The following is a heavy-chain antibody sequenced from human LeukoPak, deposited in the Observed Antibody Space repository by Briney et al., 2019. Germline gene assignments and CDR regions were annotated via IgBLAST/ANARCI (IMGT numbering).Heavy chain of an antibody. CDR1: GFTFSSYA. Sequence: PGGSLRLSCAASGFTFSSYAMSWVRQAPGKGLEWVSAISRSGGSTYYADSVKGRFTISRDNSKNTLYLQMNSLRAEDAAVYYCAKTIGYCSGGSCYSEDYFDYWGQGTLVTVSS. CDR2: ISRSGGST. V-gene: IGHV3-23*01. J-gene: IGHJ4*02. D-gene: IGHD2-15*01. CDR3: AKTIGYCSGGSCYSEDYFDY.